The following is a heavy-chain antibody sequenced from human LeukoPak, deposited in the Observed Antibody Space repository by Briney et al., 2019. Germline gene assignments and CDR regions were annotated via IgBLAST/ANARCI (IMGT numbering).Heavy chain of an antibody. V-gene: IGHV2-5*01. CDR2: IYGNDGK. CDR3: AHRRGIVGHGYSFDY. J-gene: IGHJ4*02. Sequence: SGPTLVNPTQTLTLTCTFSGFSLSTNEVGVGWMRQPPGNALEWLALIYGNDGKGYSPSLKSRLHITQETYKTQVVLTMTNMDPVDTATYYCAHRRGIVGHGYSFDYWGPGTLVTVSS. CDR1: GFSLSTNEVG. D-gene: IGHD1-26*01.